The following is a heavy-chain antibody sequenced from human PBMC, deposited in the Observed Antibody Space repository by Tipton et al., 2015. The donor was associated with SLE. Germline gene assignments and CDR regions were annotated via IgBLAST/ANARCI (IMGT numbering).Heavy chain of an antibody. Sequence: TLSLTCTVSGGSISSGSYYWSWIRQPAGKGLEWIGRIYTSGGTNYNPSLKSRVTISVDTSKNQFSLKLSSVTAADTAVYYCASEGPRSYWYFDLWGRGTLVTVSS. CDR2: IYTSGGT. V-gene: IGHV4-61*02. D-gene: IGHD1-14*01. CDR1: GGSISSGSYY. CDR3: ASEGPRSYWYFDL. J-gene: IGHJ2*01.